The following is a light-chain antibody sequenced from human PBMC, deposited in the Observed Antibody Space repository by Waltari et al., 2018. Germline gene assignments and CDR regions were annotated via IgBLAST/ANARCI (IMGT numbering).Light chain of an antibody. V-gene: IGLV2-8*01. CDR3: TSYAGINNLV. J-gene: IGLJ1*01. CDR2: EVN. Sequence: QSALTQPPSASGSPGQSVTISCTGTSNDVACYNYVSWYQQYPGKVPKLLIYEVNKPPSRVAGCSSGSKSGNTASLTVSVLQADDAATYYCTSYAGINNLVFGTGTKVTVL. CDR1: SNDVACYNY.